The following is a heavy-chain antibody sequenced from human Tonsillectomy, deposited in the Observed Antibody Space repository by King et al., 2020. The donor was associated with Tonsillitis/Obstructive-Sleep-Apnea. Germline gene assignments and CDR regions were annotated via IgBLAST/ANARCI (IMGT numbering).Heavy chain of an antibody. J-gene: IGHJ2*01. V-gene: IGHV4-59*08. D-gene: IGHD6-19*01. CDR1: GGSISSYY. Sequence: VQLQESGPGLVKPSETLSLTCTVSGGSISSYYWSWIRQPPGKGLEWIGYIYYSGSTNYNPSLKSRVTISVDTSKNQFSLKLSSVTAADTAVYYFARLFGRKDRGGWYDWYFDLWGRGTLVTVSS. CDR3: ARLFGRKDRGGWYDWYFDL. CDR2: IYYSGST.